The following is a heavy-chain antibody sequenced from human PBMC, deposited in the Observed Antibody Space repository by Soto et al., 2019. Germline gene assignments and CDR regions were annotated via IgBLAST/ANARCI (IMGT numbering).Heavy chain of an antibody. J-gene: IGHJ6*02. D-gene: IGHD6-19*01. CDR2: INPNSGGT. V-gene: IGHV1-2*02. CDR1: GYTFTDYY. CDR3: ARDQSPSSGWPGMDV. Sequence: ASVKVSCKASGYTFTDYYMHWVRQAPGQGLEWMGWINPNSGGTNYAQKFQGRVTMTRDTSIGTAYMELNRLRSDDTAVYYCARDQSPSSGWPGMDVWGQGTTVTVSS.